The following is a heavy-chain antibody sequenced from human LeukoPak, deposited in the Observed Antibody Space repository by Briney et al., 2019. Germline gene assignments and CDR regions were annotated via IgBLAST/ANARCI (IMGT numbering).Heavy chain of an antibody. V-gene: IGHV3-13*01. CDR2: IGTIGDT. CDR1: GFTFSSSD. CDR3: ARGPKIYGSGSLLFDY. J-gene: IGHJ4*02. D-gene: IGHD3-10*01. Sequence: GGSLRLSCAASGFTFSSSDMHWVRQPTGKGLEWVSAIGTIGDTYYPGSVKGRFTISRENAKNTLYLQMNSLRAGDTAVYYCARGPKIYGSGSLLFDYWGQGTLVTVSS.